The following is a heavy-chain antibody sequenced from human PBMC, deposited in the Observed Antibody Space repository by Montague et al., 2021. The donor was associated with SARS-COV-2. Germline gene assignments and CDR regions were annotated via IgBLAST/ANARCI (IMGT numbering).Heavy chain of an antibody. Sequence: SRRLSCAASGFTFSSYAMHWVRQAPGKGLEWVAVISYDGSNKYYADSVKGRFTISRDNSENTLYLQMNSLRAEDTAVYYCARDQQLAVDYWGQGTLVTVSS. CDR3: ARDQQLAVDY. CDR1: GFTFSSYA. V-gene: IGHV3-30-3*01. CDR2: ISYDGSNK. J-gene: IGHJ4*02. D-gene: IGHD6-13*01.